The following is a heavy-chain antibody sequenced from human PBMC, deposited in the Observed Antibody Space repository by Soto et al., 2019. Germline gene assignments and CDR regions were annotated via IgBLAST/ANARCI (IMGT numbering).Heavy chain of an antibody. CDR1: GGSVSSGSYY. Sequence: PSETLSLTCTVSGGSVSSGSYYWSWIRQPPGKGLEWIGYIYYSGSTNYNPSLKSRVTISVDTSKNQFSLKLSSVTAADTAVYYCARVSGYCSSTSCYGSYYYYYGMDVWGQGTTVTV. CDR2: IYYSGST. CDR3: ARVSGYCSSTSCYGSYYYYYGMDV. D-gene: IGHD2-2*01. V-gene: IGHV4-61*01. J-gene: IGHJ6*02.